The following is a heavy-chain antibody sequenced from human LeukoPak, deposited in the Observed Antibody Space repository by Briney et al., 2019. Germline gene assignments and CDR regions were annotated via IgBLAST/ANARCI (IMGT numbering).Heavy chain of an antibody. V-gene: IGHV4-4*07. D-gene: IGHD5-18*01. J-gene: IGHJ4*02. CDR3: ARELSGDSYGFEY. CDR1: DGSISNYY. Sequence: SETLSLTCTVSDGSISNYYWSWVRQPAGKGLELIGRIHSSGSTNYNPSLESRVTMSVDTSKNQFSLMLRYVTAADTAVYYCARELSGDSYGFEYWGQGTLVTVSS. CDR2: IHSSGST.